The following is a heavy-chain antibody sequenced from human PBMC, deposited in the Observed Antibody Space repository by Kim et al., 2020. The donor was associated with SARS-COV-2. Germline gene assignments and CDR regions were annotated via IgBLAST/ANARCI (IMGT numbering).Heavy chain of an antibody. Sequence: GGSLRLSCAASGFTFSTYGMRWVRQAPGKGLEWVANIKQNGREKDYVDSVKGRFTISRDNAKNSVYVQLNSLRVEDTGVYYCAREGIGGFDYWGQGTLVTVSS. CDR1: GFTFSTYG. V-gene: IGHV3-7*03. CDR3: AREGIGGFDY. J-gene: IGHJ4*02. CDR2: IKQNGREK.